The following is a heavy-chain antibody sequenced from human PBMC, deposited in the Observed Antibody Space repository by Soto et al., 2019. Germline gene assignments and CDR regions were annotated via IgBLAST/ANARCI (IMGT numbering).Heavy chain of an antibody. D-gene: IGHD3-16*01. J-gene: IGHJ4*02. CDR3: ARRWGDYFDY. V-gene: IGHV4-59*08. CDR2: IYYSGST. CDR1: GGSISSYY. Sequence: QVQLQESGPGLVKPSETLSLTCTVSGGSISSYYWSWIRQPPGKGLEWIGYIYYSGSTNYNPSLKIRVPIPVDTSKNQFSLKLSSVTAADTAVYYCARRWGDYFDYWGQGTLVTVSS.